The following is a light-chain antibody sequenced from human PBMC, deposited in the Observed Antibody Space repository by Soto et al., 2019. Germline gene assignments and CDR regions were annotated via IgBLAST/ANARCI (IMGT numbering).Light chain of an antibody. Sequence: DIQMTQSPSSLSASVGDRVAITCRASQSISSYLNWYQQKPGKAPNLLIYAASSLQSGVPSRFSGSGSGTDFTLTISSLQPEDFATYYCQQSYSTLVTFGQGTKVDIK. CDR1: QSISSY. V-gene: IGKV1-39*01. CDR3: QQSYSTLVT. CDR2: AAS. J-gene: IGKJ1*01.